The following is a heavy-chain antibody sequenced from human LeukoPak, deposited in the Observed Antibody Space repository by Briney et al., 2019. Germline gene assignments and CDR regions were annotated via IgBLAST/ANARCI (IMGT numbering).Heavy chain of an antibody. CDR2: ISYDGSNK. D-gene: IGHD5-18*01. J-gene: IGHJ4*02. Sequence: PGRSLRLSCAASGFTFSSYAMHWVRQAPGKGLEWVAVISYDGSNKYYADSVKGRFTISRDNSKNTLYLQMNSLRAEDTAVYYCARGLRGYSYGPEGYWGQGTLVTVFS. CDR3: ARGLRGYSYGPEGY. V-gene: IGHV3-30*04. CDR1: GFTFSSYA.